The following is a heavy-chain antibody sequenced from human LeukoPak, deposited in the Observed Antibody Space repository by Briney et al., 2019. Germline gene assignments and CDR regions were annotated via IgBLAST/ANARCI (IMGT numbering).Heavy chain of an antibody. J-gene: IGHJ3*02. V-gene: IGHV4-39*07. CDR2: IYYSGST. CDR3: ARGAIVGAIIYDAFDI. D-gene: IGHD1-26*01. CDR1: GDSISSSSYY. Sequence: SETLSLTCTVSGDSISSSSYYWGWIRQPPGKGLEWIGSIYYSGSTYYNPSLKSRVTISVDTSKNQFSLKLSSVTAADTAVYYCARGAIVGAIIYDAFDIWGQGTMVTVSS.